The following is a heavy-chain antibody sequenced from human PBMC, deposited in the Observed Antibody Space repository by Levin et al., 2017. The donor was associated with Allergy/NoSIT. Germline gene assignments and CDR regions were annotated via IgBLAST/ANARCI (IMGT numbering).Heavy chain of an antibody. V-gene: IGHV3-73*01. Sequence: GESLKISCVASGFTFSGSAMHWVRQASGKGLEWIGRIRSKAHSYATAYGASMKDRFTISRDDSKNTAYLQVNSLNTEDAAVYYCVRHVDGSSWLDWGQGTLVTVSS. CDR3: VRHVDGSSWLD. J-gene: IGHJ4*02. CDR1: GFTFSGSA. CDR2: IRSKAHSYAT. D-gene: IGHD6-13*01.